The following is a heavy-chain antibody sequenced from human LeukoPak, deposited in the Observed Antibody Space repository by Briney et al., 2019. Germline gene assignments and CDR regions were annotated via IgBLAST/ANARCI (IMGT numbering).Heavy chain of an antibody. V-gene: IGHV4-59*01. J-gene: IGHJ2*01. CDR3: ARQIGYFDL. CDR2: IYYSGST. Sequence: SETLSLTCTVSGGSISSYYWSWIRQPPGKGLEWIGYIYYSGSTNYNPSLKSRVTISVDTSKNQFSLKLSSVTAADTAVYYCARQIGYFDLWGRGTLVTVSS. D-gene: IGHD3-22*01. CDR1: GGSISSYY.